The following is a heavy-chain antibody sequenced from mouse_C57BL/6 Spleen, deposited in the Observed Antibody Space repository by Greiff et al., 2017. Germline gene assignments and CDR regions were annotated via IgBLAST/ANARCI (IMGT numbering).Heavy chain of an antibody. J-gene: IGHJ2*01. V-gene: IGHV5-4*01. CDR3: AREGVYYGDLYCDY. Sequence: EVKLVESGGGLVKPGGSLKLSCAASGFTFSSYAMSWVRQTPEKRLEWVATISDGGSYTYYPDNVKGRFTISRDNAKNNLYLQMSHLKSEDTAMYYCAREGVYYGDLYCDYWGQGTTLTVSS. CDR1: GFTFSSYA. CDR2: ISDGGSYT. D-gene: IGHD2-13*01.